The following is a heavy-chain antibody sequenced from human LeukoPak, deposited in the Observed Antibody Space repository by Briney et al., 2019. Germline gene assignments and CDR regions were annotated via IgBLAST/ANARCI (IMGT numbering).Heavy chain of an antibody. CDR3: ARTQFGVVTTRSQSLWHDP. CDR1: GGSISSYY. J-gene: IGHJ5*02. D-gene: IGHD3-3*01. Sequence: VKPSETLSLTCTVSGGSISSYYWSWIRQPPGKGLEWIGYIYYSGSTNYNPSLKSRVTISVDTSKNQFSLKLSSVTAADTAVYYCARTQFGVVTTRSQSLWHDPWGQGTLVTVSS. CDR2: IYYSGST. V-gene: IGHV4-59*01.